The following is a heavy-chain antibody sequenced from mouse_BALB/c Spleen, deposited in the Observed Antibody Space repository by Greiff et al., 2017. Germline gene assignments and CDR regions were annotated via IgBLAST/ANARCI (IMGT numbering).Heavy chain of an antibody. Sequence: VQLQESGPGLVQPSQSLSITCTVSGFSLTSYGVHWVRQSPGKGLEWLGVIWSGGSTDYNAAFISRLSISKDNSKSQVFFKMNSLQANDTAIYYCARGIYYGYYGFAYWGQGTLVTVSA. J-gene: IGHJ3*01. CDR1: GFSLTSYG. CDR2: IWSGGST. CDR3: ARGIYYGYYGFAY. V-gene: IGHV2-2*02. D-gene: IGHD2-3*01.